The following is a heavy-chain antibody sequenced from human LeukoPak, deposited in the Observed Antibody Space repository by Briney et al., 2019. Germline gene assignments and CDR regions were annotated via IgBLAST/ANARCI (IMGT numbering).Heavy chain of an antibody. J-gene: IGHJ4*02. CDR2: ISYDGSNK. D-gene: IGHD2-21*02. V-gene: IGHV3-30-3*01. Sequence: GRSLRLSCAASGFTFSSYAMHWVRQAPGKGLEWVAVISYDGSNKYYADSVKGRFTISRDNSKNTLYLQMNSLRAEDTAVYYCARGSDVVTAIPSGFDYWGQGTLVTVSS. CDR3: ARGSDVVTAIPSGFDY. CDR1: GFTFSSYA.